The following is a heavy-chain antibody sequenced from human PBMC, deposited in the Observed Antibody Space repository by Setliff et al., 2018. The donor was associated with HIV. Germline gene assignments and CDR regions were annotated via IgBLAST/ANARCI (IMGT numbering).Heavy chain of an antibody. CDR3: ARDAGTGGPGRWVDP. J-gene: IGHJ5*02. CDR2: ISGYTGIT. V-gene: IGHV1-18*04. D-gene: IGHD1-1*01. CDR1: GYIFSSYY. Sequence: ASVKVSCKTSGYIFSSYYVHWLRRAPGQGLEWMGYISGYTGITHYAQSFQGRVTMTTDPSKYTAYLELRSLKYDDTAVYYCARDAGTGGPGRWVDPWGQGTMVTVSS.